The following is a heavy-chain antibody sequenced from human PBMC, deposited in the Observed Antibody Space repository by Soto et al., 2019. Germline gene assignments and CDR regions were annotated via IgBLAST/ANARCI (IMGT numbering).Heavy chain of an antibody. CDR3: ARNWFSVAGRFHFDD. D-gene: IGHD6-19*01. CDR2: VDYSGNS. J-gene: IGHJ4*02. CDR1: GGSINTYY. Sequence: SETLSLTCAGSGGSINTYYWSWIRQPPGKGLEWIGYVDYSGNSDSSASLKSRVTISIDTSKKQVSLKLNTVTAADTAVYYCARNWFSVAGRFHFDDWGQGIPVTVSS. V-gene: IGHV4-59*01.